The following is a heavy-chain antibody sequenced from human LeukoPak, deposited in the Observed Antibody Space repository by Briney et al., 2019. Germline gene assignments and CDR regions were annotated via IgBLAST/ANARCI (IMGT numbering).Heavy chain of an antibody. Sequence: GGSLRLSCAASGFTFSSYSMNWVRQAPGKGLEWVSSISSSSSYIYYADSVKGRFTISRDNAKNSLYLQMNSLRAEDTAVYYCARDHYYDSSGYGLSYYYGMDVWGQGTTATVSS. CDR3: ARDHYYDSSGYGLSYYYGMDV. V-gene: IGHV3-21*01. CDR1: GFTFSSYS. CDR2: ISSSSSYI. J-gene: IGHJ6*02. D-gene: IGHD3-22*01.